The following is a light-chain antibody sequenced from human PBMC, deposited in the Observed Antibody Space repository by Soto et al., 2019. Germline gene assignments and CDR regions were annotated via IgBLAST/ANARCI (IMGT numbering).Light chain of an antibody. CDR3: QKYNSAPTWT. CDR2: AAS. V-gene: IGKV1-27*01. Sequence: DIQMTQSPSSLSASVGDRVTITCRAGKGIGNYLAWYQQKPGKVPRLLIYAASTLQSGVPSRFSDSGSGTDFTLTISSLQPEDVATYYCQKYNSAPTWTFGQGTKVEIK. CDR1: KGIGNY. J-gene: IGKJ1*01.